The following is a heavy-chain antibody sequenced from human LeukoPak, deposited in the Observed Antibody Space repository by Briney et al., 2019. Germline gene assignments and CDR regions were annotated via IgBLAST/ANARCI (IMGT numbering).Heavy chain of an antibody. V-gene: IGHV3-21*01. CDR3: ASEGAMAPRVYYYGMDV. D-gene: IGHD5-18*01. Sequence: PGGSLRLSCAASGFTFSSYSMNWVRQAPGKGLEWVSSISSSSSYIYYADSVKGRFTISRDNAKNSLYLQMNSLRAEDTAVYYCASEGAMAPRVYYYGMDVWGQGTTVTVSS. CDR2: ISSSSSYI. J-gene: IGHJ6*02. CDR1: GFTFSSYS.